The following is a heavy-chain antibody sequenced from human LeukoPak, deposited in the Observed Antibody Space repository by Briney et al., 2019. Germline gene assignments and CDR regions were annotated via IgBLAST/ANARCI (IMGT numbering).Heavy chain of an antibody. J-gene: IGHJ1*01. V-gene: IGHV1-2*02. D-gene: IGHD1-26*01. CDR3: ARGSGSYSAEYFQH. CDR2: INPYSGAT. CDR1: GYTFTGYY. Sequence: ASVKVSCKASGYTFTGYYMHWVRQAPGQGLEWMGWINPYSGATNYAQKFQGRVTMTRDTSISTAYMDLSSLKSDDTAVYYCARGSGSYSAEYFQHWGQGTLVTVSS.